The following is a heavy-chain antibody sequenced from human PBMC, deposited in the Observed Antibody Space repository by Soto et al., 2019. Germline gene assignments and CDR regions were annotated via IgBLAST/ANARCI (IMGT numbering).Heavy chain of an antibody. CDR3: ARERRIAASQNYFDY. Sequence: SDTLSLTCTVSGVSISSSSYYWVLIRQPPGKGLEWIGSIYYSGSTYYNPSLKSRVTISVDTSKNQFSLKLSSVTAADTAVYYCARERRIAASQNYFDYWGQGTLVTVSS. V-gene: IGHV4-39*02. D-gene: IGHD6-6*01. CDR1: GVSISSSSYY. CDR2: IYYSGST. J-gene: IGHJ4*02.